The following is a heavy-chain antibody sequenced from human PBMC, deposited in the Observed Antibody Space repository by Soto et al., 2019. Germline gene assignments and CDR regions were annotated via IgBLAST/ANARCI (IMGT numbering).Heavy chain of an antibody. CDR3: ARSGYSSSWYHYYYGMDV. CDR1: GYTFTSYA. Sequence: ASVKVSCKASGYTFTSYAMHWVRQAPGQRLEWMGWINAGNGNTKYSQKFQGRVTITRDTSASTAYMELSSLRSEDTAVYYCARSGYSSSWYHYYYGMDVWGQGTTVTVSS. V-gene: IGHV1-3*01. J-gene: IGHJ6*02. D-gene: IGHD6-13*01. CDR2: INAGNGNT.